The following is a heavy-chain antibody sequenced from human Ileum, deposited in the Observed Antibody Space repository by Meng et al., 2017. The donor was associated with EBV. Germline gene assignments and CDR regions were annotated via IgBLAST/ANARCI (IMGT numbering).Heavy chain of an antibody. J-gene: IGHJ4*02. V-gene: IGHV1-3*01. CDR1: GYTFTSYA. Sequence: QVQLVQSGAGVKKLXXSVKVXCKASGYTFTSYAIHWVRQAPGQRLEWMGWINGGNGKTKYSQKFQGRVTITRDTSASTAYMELSSLRSEDTAVYYCARDVVVPAALTVRIDYWGRGTMVTVSS. CDR3: ARDVVVPAALTVRIDY. CDR2: INGGNGKT. D-gene: IGHD2-2*01.